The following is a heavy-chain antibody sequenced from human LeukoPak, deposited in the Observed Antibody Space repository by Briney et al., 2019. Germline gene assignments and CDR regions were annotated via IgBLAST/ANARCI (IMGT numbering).Heavy chain of an antibody. D-gene: IGHD3-3*01. CDR2: IYYSGGT. J-gene: IGHJ6*03. Sequence: SETLSLTCTVSGGSISSYYWSWIRQPPGKGLEWIGYIYYSGGTNYNPSLKNRVTISVDTSKNQFSLKLSSVTAADTAVYYCARGGYYTLEYYYYMDVWGKGTTVTVSS. CDR3: ARGGYYTLEYYYYMDV. V-gene: IGHV4-59*01. CDR1: GGSISSYY.